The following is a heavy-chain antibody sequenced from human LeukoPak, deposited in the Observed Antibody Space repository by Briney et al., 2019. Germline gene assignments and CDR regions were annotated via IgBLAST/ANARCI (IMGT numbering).Heavy chain of an antibody. J-gene: IGHJ6*03. V-gene: IGHV1-2*02. D-gene: IGHD2-2*01. Sequence: ASVKVSCKASGYTFTGYYMHWVRQAPGQGLEGMGWINPNSGGTNYAQKFQGRVTMTRDTSISTAYMELSRLRSDDTAVYYCARDRGYIVVVPDNYMDVWGKGTTVTVSS. CDR3: ARDRGYIVVVPDNYMDV. CDR2: INPNSGGT. CDR1: GYTFTGYY.